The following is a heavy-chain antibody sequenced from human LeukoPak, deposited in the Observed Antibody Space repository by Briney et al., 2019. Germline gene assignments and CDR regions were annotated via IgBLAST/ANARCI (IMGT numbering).Heavy chain of an antibody. J-gene: IGHJ3*02. CDR2: INPNSGGT. V-gene: IGHV1-2*04. CDR1: GYTFTSYG. Sequence: GASVKVSCKASGYTFTSYGISWVRQAPGQGLEWMGWINPNSGGTNYAQKFQGWVTMTRDTSISTAYMELSRLRSDDTAVYYCASTERGVVVPAAIPVGNAFDIWGQGTMVTVSS. D-gene: IGHD2-2*02. CDR3: ASTERGVVVPAAIPVGNAFDI.